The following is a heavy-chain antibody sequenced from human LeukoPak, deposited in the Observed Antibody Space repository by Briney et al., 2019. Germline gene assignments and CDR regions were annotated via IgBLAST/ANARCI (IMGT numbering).Heavy chain of an antibody. D-gene: IGHD6-6*01. J-gene: IGHJ4*02. V-gene: IGHV3-74*01. Sequence: PGGSPILSCAASGFTFSSYWMHWVRQAPGKGLVWVSLIKSDGRSTSYADSVKGRFTISRDNAKNTVYLQMNSLRVEDTAVYYCTRDFKYSSDYWGQGTLVTVSS. CDR1: GFTFSSYW. CDR2: IKSDGRST. CDR3: TRDFKYSSDY.